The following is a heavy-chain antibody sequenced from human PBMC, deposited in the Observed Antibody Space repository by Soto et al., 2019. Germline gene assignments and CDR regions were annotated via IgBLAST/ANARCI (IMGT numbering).Heavy chain of an antibody. CDR1: GVGLRYQS. CDR3: ARRVQTNSVVVQDNWLDP. J-gene: IGHJ5*02. Sequence: LTRTLSGVGLRYQSRLWVRRPIGKGLEWIGCVYSSGSTNYNPSLKSRVTISVDTSKNQFSLKLTSLTAADTAVYYCARRVQTNSVVVQDNWLDPWGQGTMVTVS. CDR2: VYSSGST. V-gene: IGHV4-59*08. D-gene: IGHD2-15*01.